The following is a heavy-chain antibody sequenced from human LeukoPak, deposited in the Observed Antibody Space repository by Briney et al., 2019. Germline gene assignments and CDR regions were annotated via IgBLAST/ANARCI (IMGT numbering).Heavy chain of an antibody. CDR2: ISYDGSNK. CDR3: AKVQRASMVRGVPDY. D-gene: IGHD3-10*01. V-gene: IGHV3-30*18. CDR1: GFTFSSYG. J-gene: IGHJ4*02. Sequence: GGSLRLSCAASGFTFSSYGMHWVRQAPGKGLEWVAVISYDGSNKYYADSVKGRFTISRVNSKNTLYLQMNSLRAEDTAVYYCAKVQRASMVRGVPDYWGQGTLVTVSS.